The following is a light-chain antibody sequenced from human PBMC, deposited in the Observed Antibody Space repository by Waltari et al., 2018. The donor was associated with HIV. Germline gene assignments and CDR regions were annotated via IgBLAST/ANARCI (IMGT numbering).Light chain of an antibody. Sequence: QSVLTQPPSVSATPGQKVTISCSGSSSNIGYNYVFWYQQLPGTDPKLLIDDNNKRPSVIPDRFSGSKSGTSAPLGITGLQTGDEADHYCATWDSGLSAVVFGGGTKLTVL. J-gene: IGLJ2*01. V-gene: IGLV1-51*01. CDR2: DNN. CDR1: SSNIGYNY. CDR3: ATWDSGLSAVV.